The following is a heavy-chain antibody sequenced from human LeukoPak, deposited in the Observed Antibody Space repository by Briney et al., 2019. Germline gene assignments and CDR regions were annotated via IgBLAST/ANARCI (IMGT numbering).Heavy chain of an antibody. CDR2: NYHSGST. Sequence: TSETLSLTCAVSGGSISSSNWWSWVRQPPGKGLEWIGENYHSGSTNYNPSLKSRVTISVDKSKNQFSLKLSSVTAADTAVYYCARENRYCSSTSCYNAFDIWGQGTMITVSS. D-gene: IGHD2-2*01. V-gene: IGHV4-4*02. CDR1: GGSISSSNW. CDR3: ARENRYCSSTSCYNAFDI. J-gene: IGHJ3*02.